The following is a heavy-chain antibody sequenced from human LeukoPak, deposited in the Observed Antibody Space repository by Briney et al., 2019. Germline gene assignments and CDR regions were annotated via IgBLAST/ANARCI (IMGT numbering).Heavy chain of an antibody. CDR1: GFTFSSYG. V-gene: IGHV3-30*03. CDR3: VRDKESIAMGYGLDV. J-gene: IGHJ6*02. Sequence: GGSLRLSCAASGFTFSSYGVHWVRQAPGKGLEWVAVISYDGSNKYYADSVKGRFTVSRDNAKNSLFLQMNSLRAEDTALYYCVRDKESIAMGYGLDVWAKGPRSPSP. D-gene: IGHD5-24*01. CDR2: ISYDGSNK.